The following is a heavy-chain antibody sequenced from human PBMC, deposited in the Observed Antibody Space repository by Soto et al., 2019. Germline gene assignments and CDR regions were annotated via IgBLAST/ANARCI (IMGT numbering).Heavy chain of an antibody. D-gene: IGHD2-2*01. V-gene: IGHV5-51*01. CDR2: IYPGDSDT. J-gene: IGHJ6*02. CDR3: ARLPIVVVPADNTYYYYYYGMDV. CDR1: GYSFTSYW. Sequence: XESLKVSWQCSGYSFTSYWIGLVLQMPGKGLEWMGIIYPGDSDTRYSPSFQGQVTISADKSISTAYLQWSSLKASDTAMYYCARLPIVVVPADNTYYYYYYGMDVWGQGTTVTVSS.